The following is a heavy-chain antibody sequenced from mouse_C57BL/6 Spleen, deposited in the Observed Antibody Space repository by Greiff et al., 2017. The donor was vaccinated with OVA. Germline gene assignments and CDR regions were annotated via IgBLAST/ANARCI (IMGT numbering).Heavy chain of an antibody. CDR3: ARGGLLGSSYWYFDV. V-gene: IGHV5-12*01. D-gene: IGHD1-1*01. CDR1: GFTFSDYY. CDR2: ISNGGGST. Sequence: EVQGVESGGGLVQPGGSLKLSCAASGFTFSDYYMYWVRQTPEKRLEWVAYISNGGGSTYYPDTVKGRFTISRDNAKNTLYLQMSRLKSEDTAMYYCARGGLLGSSYWYFDVWGTGTTVTVSS. J-gene: IGHJ1*03.